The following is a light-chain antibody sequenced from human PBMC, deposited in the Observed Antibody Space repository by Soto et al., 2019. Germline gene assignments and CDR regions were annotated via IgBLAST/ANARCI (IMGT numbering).Light chain of an antibody. Sequence: QSVLTQPLSVSGAPGQRVTISCTGSSSNIGAGYDVHWYQQLPGTAPKVLIYGNSNRPSGVPDRFSGSKSGTSASLAITGLQAEDEAEYYCQSYDSSLSGYVFGTGTKVTVL. CDR1: SSNIGAGYD. CDR3: QSYDSSLSGYV. J-gene: IGLJ1*01. CDR2: GNS. V-gene: IGLV1-40*01.